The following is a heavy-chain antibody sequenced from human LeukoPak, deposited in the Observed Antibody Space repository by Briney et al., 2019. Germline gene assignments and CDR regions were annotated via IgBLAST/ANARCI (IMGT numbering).Heavy chain of an antibody. Sequence: KTGVSLRLSCAASGFTFSDYYMSWIRQAPGKGLEWLSYINIGGTNTHYADSVKCRFTISRDNAKKSLYLEMNNLRAEDTAVYYGASDGAGFDTWGQGVLVTVSS. D-gene: IGHD5-24*01. CDR3: ASDGAGFDT. V-gene: IGHV3-11*01. J-gene: IGHJ5*02. CDR2: INIGGTNT. CDR1: GFTFSDYY.